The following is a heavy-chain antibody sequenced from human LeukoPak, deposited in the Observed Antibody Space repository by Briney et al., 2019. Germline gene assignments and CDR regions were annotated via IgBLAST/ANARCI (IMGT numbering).Heavy chain of an antibody. Sequence: PGGSLRLSCAASGFTVSSNYMSWVRQAPGKGLKWVSVIYSGGSTCYADSVKGRFTISRDNSKNTLYLQMNSLRAEDTAVYYCASRATVTTDRFWFDPWGQGTLVTVSS. V-gene: IGHV3-53*01. CDR2: IYSGGST. CDR1: GFTVSSNY. J-gene: IGHJ5*02. D-gene: IGHD4-11*01. CDR3: ASRATVTTDRFWFDP.